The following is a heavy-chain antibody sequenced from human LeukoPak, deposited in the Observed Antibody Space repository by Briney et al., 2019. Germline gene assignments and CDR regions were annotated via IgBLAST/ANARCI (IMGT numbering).Heavy chain of an antibody. CDR2: IDYSGSI. Sequence: SETLSLTCTVSGGSISSSNYYWGWIRQPPGKGLEWIGSIDYSGSIYQNPPLKSRVTISVDTSKNQFSLSLSSVTAADTAVYYCARHRRDQELELFDYWGQGTLVTVSS. J-gene: IGHJ4*02. CDR3: ARHRRDQELELFDY. V-gene: IGHV4-39*01. D-gene: IGHD1-1*01. CDR1: GGSISSSNYY.